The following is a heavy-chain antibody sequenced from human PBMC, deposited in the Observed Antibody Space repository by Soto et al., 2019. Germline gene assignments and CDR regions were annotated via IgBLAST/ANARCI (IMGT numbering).Heavy chain of an antibody. CDR3: ARDDIVGATPYYYYGMDV. V-gene: IGHV1-18*01. CDR2: ISAYNGNT. Sequence: QVQLVQSGAEVKKPGASVKVSCKASGYTFTSYGISWVRQAPGQGLEWMGWISAYNGNTNYAQKLQGRVTMTTDTSTSTAYMERRSLRSYDTTVYYCARDDIVGATPYYYYGMDVWGQGTTVTVSS. J-gene: IGHJ6*02. CDR1: GYTFTSYG. D-gene: IGHD1-26*01.